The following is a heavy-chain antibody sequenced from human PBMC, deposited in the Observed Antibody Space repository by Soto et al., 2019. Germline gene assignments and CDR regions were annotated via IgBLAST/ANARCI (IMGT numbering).Heavy chain of an antibody. V-gene: IGHV3-53*01. D-gene: IGHD1-26*01. CDR1: GFTVSSTY. CDR2: LYTGTGT. Sequence: PGGSLRLSCAASGFTVSSTYLTWVRQAPGKGLEWVAILYTGTGTVYADSVKGRFTISRDSSKNTFYLQMNSLRAEDTAMYFCARSHYTGTYSGRFLDYWGQGSLVTVSS. CDR3: ARSHYTGTYSGRFLDY. J-gene: IGHJ4*02.